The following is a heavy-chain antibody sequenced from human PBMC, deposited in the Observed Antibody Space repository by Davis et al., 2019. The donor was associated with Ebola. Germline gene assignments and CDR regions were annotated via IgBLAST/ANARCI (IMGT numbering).Heavy chain of an antibody. J-gene: IGHJ4*02. D-gene: IGHD5-12*01. CDR2: ISGSGGST. Sequence: GESLKISCAASGFTFSSYEMNWVRQAPGKGLEWVSAISGSGGSTYYADSVKGRFTISRDNSKNTLYLQMNSLRAEDTAVYYCAKDSGYVMGYFDYWGQGTLVTVSS. CDR1: GFTFSSYE. V-gene: IGHV3-23*01. CDR3: AKDSGYVMGYFDY.